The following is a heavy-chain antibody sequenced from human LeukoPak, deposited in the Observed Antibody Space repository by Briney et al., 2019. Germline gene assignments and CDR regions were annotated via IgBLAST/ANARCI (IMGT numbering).Heavy chain of an antibody. V-gene: IGHV1-2*02. CDR2: INPQTGDT. D-gene: IGHD4-17*01. J-gene: IGHJ4*02. CDR1: GYTFSGYY. Sequence: ASVKVSCKASGYTFSGYYMHWVRQAPGQGLEWMGWINPQTGDTKYAQKFQGRVTMTRDTSTSTVYMELSSLRSEDTAVYYCARERDDYGDYSERYYFDYWGQGTLVTVSS. CDR3: ARERDDYGDYSERYYFDY.